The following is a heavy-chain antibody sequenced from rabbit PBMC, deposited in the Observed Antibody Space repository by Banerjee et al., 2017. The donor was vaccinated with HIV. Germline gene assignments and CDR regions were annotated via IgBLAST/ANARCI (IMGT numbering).Heavy chain of an antibody. CDR2: IDTDSSGTT. CDR3: ARDDADSYHSFNL. CDR1: GFSFSSSYW. Sequence: QEQLVESGGGLVQPEGSLTLTCTASGFSFSSSYWICWVRQAPGKGLEWIACIDTDSSGTTYYASWVNGRFTISKTSSTTVTLQMTSLTAADTATYFCARDDADSYHSFNLWGPGTLVTVS. D-gene: IGHD8-1*01. V-gene: IGHV1S45*01. J-gene: IGHJ4*01.